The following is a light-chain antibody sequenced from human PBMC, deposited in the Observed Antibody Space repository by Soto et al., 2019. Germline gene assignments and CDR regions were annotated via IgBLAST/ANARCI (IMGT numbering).Light chain of an antibody. Sequence: QSVLTQPPSASGTPGQRVTISCSGSSSNIGSNAISWYQQLPATAPKLLSYSNNRRPSGVPDRFSGSKSGTSASLAITGLQSEDEADYYCASWDDSLTGLVFGGGTKLTVL. CDR3: ASWDDSLTGLV. CDR1: SSNIGSNA. CDR2: SNN. J-gene: IGLJ3*02. V-gene: IGLV1-44*01.